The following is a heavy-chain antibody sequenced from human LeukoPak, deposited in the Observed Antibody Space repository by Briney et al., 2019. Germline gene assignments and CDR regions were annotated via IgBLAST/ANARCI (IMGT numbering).Heavy chain of an antibody. J-gene: IGHJ1*01. D-gene: IGHD6-6*01. CDR1: GFTFSSYS. V-gene: IGHV3-21*01. Sequence: GGSLRLSCAASGFTFSSYSMNWVRQAPGKGLEWVSSISDDSKYIYYADSVKGRFSISRDNAKRSLYLQMNSLRAEDTAVYYCAKDYASIAARPGYFQHWGQGTLVTVSS. CDR3: AKDYASIAARPGYFQH. CDR2: ISDDSKYI.